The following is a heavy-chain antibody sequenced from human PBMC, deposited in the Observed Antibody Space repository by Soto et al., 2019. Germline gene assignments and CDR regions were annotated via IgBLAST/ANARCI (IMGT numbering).Heavy chain of an antibody. CDR1: GFSLTTSGVG. CDR2: IYWYDDK. V-gene: IGHV2-5*01. J-gene: IGHJ4*02. D-gene: IGHD3-3*01. Sequence: QITLNESGPTVVKPTETLTLTCRFSGFSLTTSGVGVGWIRQSPGKAPEWLALIYWYDDKRYSESLKSRLTITKDTSKNHVVLTVSDLNPTDTDTYYCAHRVLRTVFGLVTTTAIYFDFWGQGTPVAVSS. CDR3: AHRVLRTVFGLVTTTAIYFDF.